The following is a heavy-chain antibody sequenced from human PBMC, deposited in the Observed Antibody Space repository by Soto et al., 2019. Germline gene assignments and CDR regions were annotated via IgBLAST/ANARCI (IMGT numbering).Heavy chain of an antibody. D-gene: IGHD3-10*01. CDR2: ISYDGSNK. V-gene: IGHV3-30*18. CDR3: AKDLVLSLLWFGESGAPFDY. J-gene: IGHJ4*02. CDR1: GFTFSSYG. Sequence: PGGSLRLSCAASGFTFSSYGMHWVRQAPGKGLEWVAVISYDGSNKYYADSVKGRFTISRDNSRNTLYLQMNSLRAEDTAVYYCAKDLVLSLLWFGESGAPFDYWGQGTLVTVSS.